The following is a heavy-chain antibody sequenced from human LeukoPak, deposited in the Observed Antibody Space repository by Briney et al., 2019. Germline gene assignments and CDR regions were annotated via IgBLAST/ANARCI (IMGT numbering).Heavy chain of an antibody. Sequence: GGSLRLSCAASGFTFGSYSMTWVRQAPGKGLEWVSLIDSNSNFMNYADSVKGRFTISRDNAKNSLYLQMNSLRPEDTALYYCTKDYDSSGYTVDYWGQGTLVTVSS. D-gene: IGHD3-22*01. CDR2: IDSNSNFM. J-gene: IGHJ4*02. CDR3: TKDYDSSGYTVDY. V-gene: IGHV3-21*04. CDR1: GFTFGSYS.